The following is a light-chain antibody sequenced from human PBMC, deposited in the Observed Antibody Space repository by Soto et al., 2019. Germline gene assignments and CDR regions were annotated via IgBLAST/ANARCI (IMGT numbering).Light chain of an antibody. CDR2: AAS. V-gene: IGKV1-39*01. J-gene: IGKJ2*01. Sequence: DIQMTQSPSSLSASVGDRVTITCRASQSISSYLNWYQQKPGKAPKLLIYAASNWQSGVPSRFSGRRSGTDFTLTISSLQPEDFETYYCQQSYSTFVTFGQGTKLEIK. CDR3: QQSYSTFVT. CDR1: QSISSY.